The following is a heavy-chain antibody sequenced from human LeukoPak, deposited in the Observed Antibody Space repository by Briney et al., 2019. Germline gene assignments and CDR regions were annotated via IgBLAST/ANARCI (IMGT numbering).Heavy chain of an antibody. Sequence: PGGSLRLSCAASGFTFSSYAMSWVRQAPGKGLEWVSAISGSGGSTYYADSVKGRFTISKTYSKHSSQLQMNVMTADNTAYYYCAKDTRYSGSYYFVFDYWGQGTLVTVSS. CDR1: GFTFSSYA. CDR3: AKDTRYSGSYYFVFDY. V-gene: IGHV3-23*01. J-gene: IGHJ4*02. CDR2: ISGSGGST. D-gene: IGHD1-26*01.